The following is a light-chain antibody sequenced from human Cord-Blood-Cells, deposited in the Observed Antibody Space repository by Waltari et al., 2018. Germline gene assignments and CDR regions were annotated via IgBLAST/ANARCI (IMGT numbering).Light chain of an antibody. J-gene: IGLJ3*02. CDR1: SGSIASNY. Sequence: NFMLTQPHSVSESPGKTVTISCTRSSGSIASNYVQWYQQRPGSAPTTVIYEDNQRPSGVPDRFSGSIDSSSNSASLPISGLKTEDEADYYCQSYDSSNWVFGGGTKLTVL. CDR2: EDN. CDR3: QSYDSSNWV. V-gene: IGLV6-57*03.